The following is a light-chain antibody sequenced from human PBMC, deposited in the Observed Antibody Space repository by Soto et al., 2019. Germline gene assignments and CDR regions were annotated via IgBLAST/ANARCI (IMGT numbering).Light chain of an antibody. CDR1: QDIKRY. V-gene: IGKV1-33*01. J-gene: IGKJ4*01. Sequence: DVHMTQSPSSLSASVGDRVTITCRASQDIKRYLNWYQQKPGTAPTLLFYDASNRETGVPSRFTGSGSGTEFTLTISNLQPEDIATYYCQQYDYLPPLTVGGGTKVEIK. CDR3: QQYDYLPPLT. CDR2: DAS.